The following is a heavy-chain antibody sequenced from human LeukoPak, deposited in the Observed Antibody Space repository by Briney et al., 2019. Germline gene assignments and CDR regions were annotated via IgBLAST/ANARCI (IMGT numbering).Heavy chain of an antibody. CDR3: ARSYYDFWSGYACFDY. D-gene: IGHD3-3*01. Sequence: SETLSLTCTVSGDSFTSVTDYWAWIRQPPGKGLEWIASGDYSGGTYYNPSLKSRVTISVDTSKNQFSLKLSSVTAADTAVYYCARSYYDFWSGYACFDYWGQGTLVTVSS. V-gene: IGHV4-39*01. CDR2: GDYSGGT. J-gene: IGHJ4*01. CDR1: GDSFTSVTDY.